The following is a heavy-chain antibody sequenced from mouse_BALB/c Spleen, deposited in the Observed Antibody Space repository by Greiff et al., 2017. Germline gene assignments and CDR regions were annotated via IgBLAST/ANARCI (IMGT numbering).Heavy chain of an antibody. D-gene: IGHD1-1*01. CDR1: GFTFSSYT. J-gene: IGHJ4*01. V-gene: IGHV5-12-2*01. Sequence: EVQGVESGGGLVQPGGSLKLSCAASGFTFSSYTMSWVRQTPEKRLEWVAYISNGGGSTYYPDTVKGRFTISRDNAKNTLYLQMSSLKSEDTAMYYCARHGSSSHYYAMDYWGQGTSVTVSS. CDR2: ISNGGGST. CDR3: ARHGSSSHYYAMDY.